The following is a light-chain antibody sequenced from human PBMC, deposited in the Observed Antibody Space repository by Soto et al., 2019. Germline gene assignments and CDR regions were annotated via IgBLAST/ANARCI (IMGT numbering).Light chain of an antibody. V-gene: IGLV1-40*01. CDR3: QSHDSGLRGV. J-gene: IGLJ2*01. CDR1: TSDIGAGYD. CDR2: GNN. Sequence: QSVLTQPPSVSGVPGQRVTISCTGSTSDIGAGYDVQWYQQLPRTVPKLLIYGNNNRPSGVPDRFSGSGSGASASLAIDGLQAEDEADYYCQSHDSGLRGVFGGGTKLTVL.